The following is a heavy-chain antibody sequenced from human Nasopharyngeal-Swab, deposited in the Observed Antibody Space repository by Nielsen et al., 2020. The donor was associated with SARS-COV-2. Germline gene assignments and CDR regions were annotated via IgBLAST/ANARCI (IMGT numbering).Heavy chain of an antibody. J-gene: IGHJ6*02. CDR2: INPSGGT. Sequence: GSLRLSCAAYGGAFGGFYWSWIRQSPGEGLEWIGEINPSGGTDHNPSLKRRVSMSVDTSKNQVFLNLKAVTAADTGLYYCARGRRERAPRYYYYGMDVWGQGTTVSVS. V-gene: IGHV4-34*01. D-gene: IGHD1-1*01. CDR1: GGAFGGFY. CDR3: ARGRRERAPRYYYYGMDV.